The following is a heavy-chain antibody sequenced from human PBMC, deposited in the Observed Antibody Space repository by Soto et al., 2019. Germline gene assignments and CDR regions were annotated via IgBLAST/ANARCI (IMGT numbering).Heavy chain of an antibody. V-gene: IGHV4-59*01. CDR2: IHNSGST. Sequence: QVQLQESGPGLVKPSETLSLTCTVSGGSITSYYWSWIRQPPGKGLEWIGHIHNSGSTSYNPSIQSRVTISADVSKNQFSLDLRSVTAAYTAVYYCARRWSGTDYWGHGTLVTVSS. CDR1: GGSITSYY. D-gene: IGHD3-10*01. J-gene: IGHJ4*01. CDR3: ARRWSGTDY.